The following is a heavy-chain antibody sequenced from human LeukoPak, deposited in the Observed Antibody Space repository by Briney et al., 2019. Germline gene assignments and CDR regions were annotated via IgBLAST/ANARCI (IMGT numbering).Heavy chain of an antibody. CDR2: IIANGGWA. J-gene: IGHJ3*01. Sequence: GRSLRLSCAASGLTFSSYAMMWLRHTPGKGLEWVSAIIANGGWALDADSMKGRFTISKDYTKNTLYLQKSSLRAEDATEYYCAKDPNGDYIGAFDFWGQGTMVTVSS. CDR1: GLTFSSYA. V-gene: IGHV3-23*01. CDR3: AKDPNGDYIGAFDF. D-gene: IGHD4-17*01.